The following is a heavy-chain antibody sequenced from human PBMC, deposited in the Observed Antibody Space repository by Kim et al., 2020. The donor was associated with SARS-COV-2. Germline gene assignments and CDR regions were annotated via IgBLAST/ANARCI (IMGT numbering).Heavy chain of an antibody. Sequence: GGSLRLSCAASGFTFDDYAMHWVRQAPLKGLAWVSGILCPRFRLCSAYSVKGRFTISRDNAKNSLYLQMNSLRAEDTALYYCAKGRATAMADHFDYWGQGTLVTVSS. CDR1: GFTFDDYA. CDR2: ILCPRFRL. J-gene: IGHJ4*02. V-gene: IGHV3-9*01. D-gene: IGHD5-18*01. CDR3: AKGRATAMADHFDY.